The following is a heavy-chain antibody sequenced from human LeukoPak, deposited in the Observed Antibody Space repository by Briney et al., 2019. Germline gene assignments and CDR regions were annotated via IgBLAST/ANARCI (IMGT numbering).Heavy chain of an antibody. CDR2: ISSNGGST. CDR1: GFTFSSYA. Sequence: PGGSLRLSCAASGFTFSSYAMHWVRQAPGKGLEYVSAISSNGGSTYYAYSVKGRFTISRDNSKNTLYLKMGRLRDEDMAVYYCARGAWDSSGYGAFDIWGQGTMVTASS. J-gene: IGHJ3*02. D-gene: IGHD3-22*01. CDR3: ARGAWDSSGYGAFDI. V-gene: IGHV3-64*01.